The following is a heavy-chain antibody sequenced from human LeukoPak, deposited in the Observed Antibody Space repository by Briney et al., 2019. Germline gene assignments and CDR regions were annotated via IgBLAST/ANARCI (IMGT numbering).Heavy chain of an antibody. D-gene: IGHD3-10*01. Sequence: GGSLRPSCAASGFTFSNYAMHWVRQAPGKGLEWVSGISGSGVSTYYADSVKGRFTISRDNSKNTLYLQMNSLRAEDTAVYYCAKDRVRGVAYYYFDYWGQGTLVTVSS. CDR3: AKDRVRGVAYYYFDY. CDR2: ISGSGVST. J-gene: IGHJ4*02. V-gene: IGHV3-23*01. CDR1: GFTFSNYA.